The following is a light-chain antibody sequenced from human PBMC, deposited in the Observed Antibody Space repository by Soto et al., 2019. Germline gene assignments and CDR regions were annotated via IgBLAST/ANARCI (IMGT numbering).Light chain of an antibody. CDR2: SHN. V-gene: IGLV1-44*01. CDR1: SSNIGSNA. Sequence: QSVLTQPPSASGTPGQSVTISCSGSSSNIGSNAVNWYQHLPGTAPKLLIYSHNQRPSGVPDRFSGSKSGTSASLAISGLQSEDEADYYCAAWDDSLNGYVFGNGNKVTV. CDR3: AAWDDSLNGYV. J-gene: IGLJ1*01.